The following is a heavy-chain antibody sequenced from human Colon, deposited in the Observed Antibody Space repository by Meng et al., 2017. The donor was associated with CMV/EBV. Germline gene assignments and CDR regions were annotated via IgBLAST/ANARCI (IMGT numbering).Heavy chain of an antibody. Sequence: LSLTCAASGFTFSSYAMHWVRQAPGKGLEWVAVISYDGSNKYYADSVKGRFTISRDNSKNTLYLQMNSLRAEDTAVYYCYSYYYDSSGYSDYWGQGTLVTVSS. D-gene: IGHD3-22*01. CDR2: ISYDGSNK. J-gene: IGHJ4*02. CDR3: YSYYYDSSGYSDY. V-gene: IGHV3-30-3*01. CDR1: GFTFSSYA.